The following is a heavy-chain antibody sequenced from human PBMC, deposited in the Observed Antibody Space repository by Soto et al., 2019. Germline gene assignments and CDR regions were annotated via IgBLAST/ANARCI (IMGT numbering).Heavy chain of an antibody. CDR3: TRHLGGWPDY. V-gene: IGHV1-46*01. CDR1: GYTFTSYY. CDR2: INPSGGST. Sequence: ASVKVSCKASGYTFTSYYMHWVRQAPGQGLEWMGIINPSGGSTSYAQKFQGRVTITRDTSTSTVYMELSSLRSEDTAVYYCTRHLGGWPDYWGQGTLVTVSS. D-gene: IGHD2-15*01. J-gene: IGHJ4*02.